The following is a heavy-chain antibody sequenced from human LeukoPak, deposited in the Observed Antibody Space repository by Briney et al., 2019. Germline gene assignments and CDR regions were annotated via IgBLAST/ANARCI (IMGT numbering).Heavy chain of an antibody. CDR2: ILFDGSTK. CDR1: GFTFTNYV. CDR3: AKDEGYSYGHPFDY. J-gene: IGHJ4*02. Sequence: GRSLRLSCATSGFTFTNYVMHWVRQAPGKGLEWVAVILFDGSTKYYADSVKGRFTISRDNSKNSLYLQMNSLRTEDTALYYCAKDEGYSYGHPFDYWGQGTLVTVSS. V-gene: IGHV3-30*18. D-gene: IGHD5-18*01.